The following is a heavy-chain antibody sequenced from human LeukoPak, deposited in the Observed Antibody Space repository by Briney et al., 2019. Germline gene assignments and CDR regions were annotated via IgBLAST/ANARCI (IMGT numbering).Heavy chain of an antibody. CDR3: ARGGSYKHFDY. D-gene: IGHD1-26*01. Sequence: PGGSLRLSCAASGFTFSSYSMNWVRQAPGKGLGWVSYISSSSSTIYYADSVKGRFTISRDNAKNSLYLQMNSLRAEDTAVYYCARGGSYKHFDYWGQGTLVTVSS. CDR1: GFTFSSYS. J-gene: IGHJ4*02. V-gene: IGHV3-48*01. CDR2: ISSSSSTI.